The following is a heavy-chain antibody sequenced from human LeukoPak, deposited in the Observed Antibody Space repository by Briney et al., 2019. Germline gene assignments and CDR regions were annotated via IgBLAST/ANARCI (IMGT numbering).Heavy chain of an antibody. J-gene: IGHJ4*02. V-gene: IGHV3-23*01. CDR2: ISGGGGST. CDR1: GFTFSNYA. D-gene: IGHD4-23*01. CDR3: AKDREYGGNSGAEDY. Sequence: GGSLRLSCAASGFTFSNYAMNWVRQAPGKGLEWVSGISGGGGSTHYADSVKGRFTISRDNSKNTLYLQMNSLRAEDTAAYYCAKDREYGGNSGAEDYWGQGTLVTVSS.